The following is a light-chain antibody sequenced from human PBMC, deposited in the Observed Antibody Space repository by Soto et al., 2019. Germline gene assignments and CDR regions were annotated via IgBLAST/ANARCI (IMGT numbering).Light chain of an antibody. CDR2: GAS. V-gene: IGKV3-20*01. CDR1: QSVSSSY. CDR3: QQYGSSPRT. J-gene: IGKJ1*01. Sequence: IVLTQSPGTLSLSPGERATLSCRASQSVSSSYLAWYQQKPGQAPRLLIYGASSRATGIPDRFSGSRSGTDFTLTISRLEPEDVAVYYCQQYGSSPRTLGQGTKVDI.